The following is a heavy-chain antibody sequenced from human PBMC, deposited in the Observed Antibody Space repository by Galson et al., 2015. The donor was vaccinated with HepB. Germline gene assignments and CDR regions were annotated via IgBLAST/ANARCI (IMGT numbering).Heavy chain of an antibody. Sequence: SLRLSCAASGFTFGDYSMNWVRQAPGKGLEWLSYISNSIGTIYYADAVKGRFTISRDNAKNSLYLQMNSLKAEDTALFYCAREGYYYESSGYNWGFDYWGQGTLVTVSS. D-gene: IGHD3-22*01. CDR3: AREGYYYESSGYNWGFDY. CDR2: ISNSIGTI. J-gene: IGHJ4*02. CDR1: GFTFGDYS. V-gene: IGHV3-48*04.